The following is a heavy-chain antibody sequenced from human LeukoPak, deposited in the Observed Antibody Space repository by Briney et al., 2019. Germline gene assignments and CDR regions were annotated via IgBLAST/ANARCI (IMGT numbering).Heavy chain of an antibody. CDR1: GYTFTNYY. Sequence: ASVKVSCKASGYTFTNYYMHWVRQAPGQGLDWMGVINPCGGSTNFAQRFQGRVTMTRDTSTSTVYMELSSLRSEDTAVYYCAREGIVVVPAAIRWGMDVWGQGTTVTVSS. V-gene: IGHV1-46*01. CDR3: AREGIVVVPAAIRWGMDV. D-gene: IGHD2-2*02. J-gene: IGHJ6*02. CDR2: INPCGGST.